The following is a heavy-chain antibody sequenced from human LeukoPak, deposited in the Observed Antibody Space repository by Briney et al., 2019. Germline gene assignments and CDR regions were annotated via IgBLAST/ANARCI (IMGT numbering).Heavy chain of an antibody. CDR2: IYYSGST. D-gene: IGHD6-6*01. CDR3: ARVLSSSSSPPFDP. J-gene: IGHJ5*02. CDR1: GGSISSYY. V-gene: IGHV4-59*01. Sequence: PSETLSLTCTVSGGSISSYYWSWIRQPPGKGLEWIGYIYYSGSTNYNPSLKSRVTISVDTSKNQFSLKLSSVTAADTAVYYCARVLSSSSSPPFDPWGQGTLVTVSS.